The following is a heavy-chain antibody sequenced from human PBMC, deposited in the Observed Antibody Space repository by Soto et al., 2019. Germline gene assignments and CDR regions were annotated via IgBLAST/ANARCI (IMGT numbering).Heavy chain of an antibody. Sequence: EVQLFESGGGLVQPGGSPRRSCAASGFTFSSYAMSWVRQAPGKGLEWVSAISGSGGSTYYADSVKGRFTFSRDNSKNTLYLQMNSLRAEDTAVYYCAKSNGWYAELDYWGQGTLVTVSS. D-gene: IGHD6-19*01. J-gene: IGHJ4*02. CDR2: ISGSGGST. V-gene: IGHV3-23*01. CDR1: GFTFSSYA. CDR3: AKSNGWYAELDY.